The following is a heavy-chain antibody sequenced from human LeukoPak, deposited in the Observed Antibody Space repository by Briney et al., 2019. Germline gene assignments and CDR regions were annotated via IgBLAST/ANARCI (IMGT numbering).Heavy chain of an antibody. CDR1: GDSLTSHF. J-gene: IGHJ3*02. V-gene: IGHV4-59*08. CDR2: VFHSGTT. Sequence: SETLSLTCNVSGDSLTSHFWSWIRQTPGKGLEWIGYVFHSGTTNYSPSLKSRVTISLDTSKKQFYLRLASVTAADTALYYCARRMATVTDAFGIWGRGTMVSVSS. D-gene: IGHD5-24*01. CDR3: ARRMATVTDAFGI.